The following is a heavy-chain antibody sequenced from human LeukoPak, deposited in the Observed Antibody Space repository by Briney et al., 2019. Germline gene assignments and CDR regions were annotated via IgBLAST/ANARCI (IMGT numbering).Heavy chain of an antibody. J-gene: IGHJ5*02. CDR2: IYYSGST. CDR3: ARGALDYVWGSYRHEDWFDP. Sequence: PSETLSLTCTVSGGSISSSSYYWGWIRQPPGKGLEWIGSIYYSGSTNYNPSLKSRVTISVDTSKNQFSLKLSSVTAADTAVYYCARGALDYVWGSYRHEDWFDPWGQGTLVTVSS. D-gene: IGHD3-16*02. V-gene: IGHV4-39*07. CDR1: GGSISSSSYY.